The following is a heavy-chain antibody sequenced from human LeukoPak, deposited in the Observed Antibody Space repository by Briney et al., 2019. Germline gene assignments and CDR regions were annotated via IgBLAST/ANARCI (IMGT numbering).Heavy chain of an antibody. CDR3: ARAPRLGGPATP. CDR2: ILYSGSN. J-gene: IGHJ5*02. D-gene: IGHD3-16*01. V-gene: IGHV4-39*07. CDR1: GGPIISSRYS. Sequence: PSETLLLTCRVHGGPIISSRYSWGWFRQPSGEGLERIGSILYSGSNYYKPSLKSRVTISVDTSKNQFSLTLRSVTAADTAVYYCARAPRLGGPATPWGQGTLVTVSS.